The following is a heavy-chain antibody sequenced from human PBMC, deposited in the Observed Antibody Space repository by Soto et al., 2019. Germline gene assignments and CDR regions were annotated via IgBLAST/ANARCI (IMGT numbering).Heavy chain of an antibody. Sequence: ESGGGLVQPGGSLRLSCAASGFTFSSYSMNWVRQAPGKGLEWVSYISSSSSTIYYADSVKGRFTISRDNAKNSLYLQMNSLRAEDTAVYYCARDIIPKYCSSTSCPSSWGQGTLVTVSS. D-gene: IGHD2-2*01. CDR3: ARDIIPKYCSSTSCPSS. CDR1: GFTFSSYS. CDR2: ISSSSSTI. V-gene: IGHV3-48*01. J-gene: IGHJ4*02.